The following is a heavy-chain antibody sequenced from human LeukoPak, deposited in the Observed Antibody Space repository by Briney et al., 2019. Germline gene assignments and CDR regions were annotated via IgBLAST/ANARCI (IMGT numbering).Heavy chain of an antibody. V-gene: IGHV4-31*03. CDR2: IYYSGST. CDR1: GGSISSGGYY. J-gene: IGHJ4*02. CDR3: ARDYYGSGSYYNYFDY. D-gene: IGHD3-10*01. Sequence: SQTLSLTCTVSGGSISSGGYYWSWIRQHPGKGLEWIGYIYYSGSTYYNPSLKSRVTISVDTSKNQFSLKLSSVTAADTAVYYCARDYYGSGSYYNYFDYWGQGTLVTVSS.